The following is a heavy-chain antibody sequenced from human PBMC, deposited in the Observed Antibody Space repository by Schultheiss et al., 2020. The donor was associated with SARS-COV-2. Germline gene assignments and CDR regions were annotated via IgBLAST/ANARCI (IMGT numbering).Heavy chain of an antibody. J-gene: IGHJ4*02. V-gene: IGHV4-4*07. CDR1: GGSISSYY. D-gene: IGHD1-26*01. CDR3: ARDGGTYYYVDY. CDR2: IYTSGTT. Sequence: GSLRLSCTVSGGSISSYYWSWIRQPAGKGLEWIGRIYTSGTTNYNPSLKSRVTMSVDTSKNQFSLKLSSVTAADTGVYYCARDGGTYYYVDYWGQGTLVTVSS.